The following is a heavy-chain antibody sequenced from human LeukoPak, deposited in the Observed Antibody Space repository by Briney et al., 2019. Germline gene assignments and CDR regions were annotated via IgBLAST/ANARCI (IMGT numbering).Heavy chain of an antibody. CDR3: ARGKYYYDSSGYYYVSPDFDY. Sequence: ASVKVSCKASGYTFTSYGISWVRQAPGQGLEWMGWISAYNGNTNYAQKLQGGVTMTTDTSTSTAYTELRSLRSDDTAVYYCARGKYYYDSSGYYYVSPDFDYWGQGTLVTVSS. V-gene: IGHV1-18*01. D-gene: IGHD3-22*01. CDR1: GYTFTSYG. J-gene: IGHJ4*02. CDR2: ISAYNGNT.